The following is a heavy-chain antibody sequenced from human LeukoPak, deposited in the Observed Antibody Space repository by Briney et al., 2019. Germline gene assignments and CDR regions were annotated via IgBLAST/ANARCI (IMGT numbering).Heavy chain of an antibody. D-gene: IGHD2-21*02. J-gene: IGHJ4*02. CDR1: GFIFSTYG. V-gene: IGHV3-33*01. CDR3: ARGSYCGGACYSIDY. Sequence: HPGGSLRLSCAASGFIFSTYGMHWVRQAPGKGLEWVAVIWYDGSNKYYADSVKGRFTISRDNSKNTLYLQMNSLRAEDTAVYYCARGSYCGGACYSIDYWGQGTLVTVSS. CDR2: IWYDGSNK.